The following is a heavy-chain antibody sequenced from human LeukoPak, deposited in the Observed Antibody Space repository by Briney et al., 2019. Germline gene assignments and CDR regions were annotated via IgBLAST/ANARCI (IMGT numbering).Heavy chain of an antibody. J-gene: IGHJ4*02. CDR2: ISASGDNT. V-gene: IGHV3-23*01. CDR1: GLTFAGYD. D-gene: IGHD2-2*01. CDR3: AKRFCSATRCFHFDY. Sequence: PGGSLRLSCAASGLTFAGYDMSWVRQAPGKGLEWVSTISASGDNTYYAGSVKGRFTISRDNSKNTLYLQMDSLRAEDTAVYYCAKRFCSATRCFHFDYWGQGTLVTASS.